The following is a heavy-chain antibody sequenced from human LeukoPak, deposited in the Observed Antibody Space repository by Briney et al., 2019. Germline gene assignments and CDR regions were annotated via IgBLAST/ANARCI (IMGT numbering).Heavy chain of an antibody. CDR2: VNLQGST. V-gene: IGHV4-4*02. CDR3: ARTNPSFDY. CDR1: GGSITNTNY. J-gene: IGHJ4*02. Sequence: SGTLSLTCGVSGGSITNTNYWTWVRQPPGKGLEWIGEVNLQGSTNYNPSLMGRVAISVDTSENHISLQLTSVTAADTAVYYCARTNPSFDYWGQGTLVTVSS.